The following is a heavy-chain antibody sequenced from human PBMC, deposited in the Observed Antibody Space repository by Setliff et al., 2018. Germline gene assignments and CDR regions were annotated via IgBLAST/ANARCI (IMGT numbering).Heavy chain of an antibody. CDR2: VSTYNGDT. J-gene: IGHJ3*02. CDR1: DYSFSFFG. V-gene: IGHV1-18*01. CDR3: ARRPIALAGYRKGAFDI. Sequence: ASVKVSCKASDYSFSFFGITWVRQAPGQGLEWMGWVSTYNGDTNYAQKFRGRVTMTTDISTSTAYMELRTPRSDDTAVYYCARRPIALAGYRKGAFDIWGQGTVVT. D-gene: IGHD6-19*01.